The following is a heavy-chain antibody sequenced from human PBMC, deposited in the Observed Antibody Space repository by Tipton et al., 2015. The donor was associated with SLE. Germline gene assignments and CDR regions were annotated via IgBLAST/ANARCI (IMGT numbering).Heavy chain of an antibody. D-gene: IGHD1-20*01. CDR1: GFTVNGDY. Sequence: GSLRLSCAGSGFTVNGDYMTWVRQAPGKGPEWVSVIYSATSIYYADSVKGRFTISRDISKNTLYLQMNNLRAEDTAIYYCAIDNWKERAIDSWGQGTLVTVSS. CDR2: IYSATSI. J-gene: IGHJ4*02. V-gene: IGHV3-53*05. CDR3: AIDNWKERAIDS.